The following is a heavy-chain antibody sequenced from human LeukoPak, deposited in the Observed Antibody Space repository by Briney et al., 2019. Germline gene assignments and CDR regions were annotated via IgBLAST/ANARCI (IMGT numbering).Heavy chain of an antibody. J-gene: IGHJ6*02. CDR1: GYTLTTYG. CDR3: ARERPGGSYSVPHGMDV. Sequence: SVKVSCKASGYTLTTYGISWVRQAPGQGLEWMGRIIPILGIANYAQKFQGRGTITADKSTSTAYMELSSLRSEDTAVYYCARERPGGSYSVPHGMDVWGQGTTVTVSS. V-gene: IGHV1-69*04. CDR2: IIPILGIA. D-gene: IGHD1-26*01.